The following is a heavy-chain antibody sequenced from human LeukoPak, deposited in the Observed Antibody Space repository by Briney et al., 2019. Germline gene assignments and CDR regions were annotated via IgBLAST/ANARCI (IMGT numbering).Heavy chain of an antibody. V-gene: IGHV3-74*01. Sequence: SGGSLRLSCAASGFTFGNSWVHWVRQAPGKGLVWVSLINADGSTTTYADSVKGRFTISRDNARNTLSLQMNSLTIEDTAVYYCVVDVEPPHSDGFDVWGQGTMITVSS. CDR1: GFTFGNSW. J-gene: IGHJ3*01. CDR3: VVDVEPPHSDGFDV. CDR2: INADGSTT. D-gene: IGHD1-14*01.